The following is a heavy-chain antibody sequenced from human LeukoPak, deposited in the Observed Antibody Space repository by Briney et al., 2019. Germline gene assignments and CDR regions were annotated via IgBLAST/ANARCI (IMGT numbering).Heavy chain of an antibody. D-gene: IGHD2-8*01. CDR2: IDPSDSYT. J-gene: IGHJ6*02. V-gene: IGHV5-10-1*01. CDR3: RRLPPLYPRFMDRILYPDYYYYGMDV. CDR1: GYSFTSYW. Sequence: GESLKISCKGSGYSFTSYWISWVRQMPGKGLEWMGRIDPSDSYTNYSPSFQGHVTISADKSISTAYLQWSSLKASDTAMYYCRRLPPLYPRFMDRILYPDYYYYGMDVWGQGTTVTVSS.